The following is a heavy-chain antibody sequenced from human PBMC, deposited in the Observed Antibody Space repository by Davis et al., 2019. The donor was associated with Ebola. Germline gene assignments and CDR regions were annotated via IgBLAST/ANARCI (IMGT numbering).Heavy chain of an antibody. Sequence: MPSETLSLTCTVSGGSISSGGYYWSWIRQHPGKGLEWIGYIYYSGSTYYNPSLKSRVTISVDTSKNQFSLKLSSVTAADTAVYYCAKDGRVRGSMGYWGQGTLVTVSS. D-gene: IGHD3-10*01. J-gene: IGHJ4*02. CDR2: IYYSGST. CDR3: AKDGRVRGSMGY. V-gene: IGHV4-31*03. CDR1: GGSISSGGYY.